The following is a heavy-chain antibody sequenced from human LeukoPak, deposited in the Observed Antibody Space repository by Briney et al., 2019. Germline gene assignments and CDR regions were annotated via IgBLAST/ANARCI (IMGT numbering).Heavy chain of an antibody. D-gene: IGHD1-26*01. V-gene: IGHV3-23*01. CDR2: ISASGGGT. CDR3: ARLKVGSGGYYFHDF. CDR1: GFTFSSHA. Sequence: GGSLRLSCAATGFTFSSHAMSWVRQAPGKGLEWVSAISASGGGTYYADSVKGRFSISRDNSKNTLYLQMDSLGAEDTAVYYCARLKVGSGGYYFHDFWGQGTLVTVSS. J-gene: IGHJ4*02.